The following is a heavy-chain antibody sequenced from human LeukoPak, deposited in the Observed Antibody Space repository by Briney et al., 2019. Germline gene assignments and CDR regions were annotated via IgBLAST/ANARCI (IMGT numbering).Heavy chain of an antibody. CDR2: IYYSGST. CDR1: GGSISSGGYY. V-gene: IGHV4-31*03. Sequence: SQTLSLTCTVSGGSISSGGYYWSWIRQHPGKGLEWIGYIYYSGSTYYNPSLKSRVTISVDTSKNQFSLKVGSVTDAGTGVYYCARGVDIVATTHFDYWGQGTLVTVSS. J-gene: IGHJ4*02. CDR3: ARGVDIVATTHFDY. D-gene: IGHD5-12*01.